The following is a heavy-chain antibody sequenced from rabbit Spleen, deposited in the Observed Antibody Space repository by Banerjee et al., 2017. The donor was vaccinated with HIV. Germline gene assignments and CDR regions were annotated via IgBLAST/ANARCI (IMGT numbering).Heavy chain of an antibody. CDR1: GFSFNSGYD. D-gene: IGHD8-1*01. CDR2: AYAGSSGGT. CDR3: ARDTASSFSSYGMDL. J-gene: IGHJ6*01. Sequence: EESGGGLVKPGASLTLTCKASGFSFNSGYDMCWVRQAPGKGLEWVACAYAGSSGGTYSATWAKGRFTISKTSSTTVTLQMNSLTSADTATYFCARDTASSFSSYGMDLWGPGTLVTVS. V-gene: IGHV1S40*01.